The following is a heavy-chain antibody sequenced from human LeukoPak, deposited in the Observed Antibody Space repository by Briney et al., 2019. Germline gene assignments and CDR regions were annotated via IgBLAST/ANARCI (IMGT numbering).Heavy chain of an antibody. V-gene: IGHV3-9*01. CDR3: AKGRRGFLTYYFDY. Sequence: GRSLRLSCAASGFTFDDYAMHWVRQAPGKGLERVSGISWNSGSIGYADSVKGRFTISRDNAKNSLYLQMNSLRAEDTALYYCAKGRRGFLTYYFDYWGQGTLVTVSS. D-gene: IGHD2/OR15-2a*01. CDR2: ISWNSGSI. J-gene: IGHJ4*02. CDR1: GFTFDDYA.